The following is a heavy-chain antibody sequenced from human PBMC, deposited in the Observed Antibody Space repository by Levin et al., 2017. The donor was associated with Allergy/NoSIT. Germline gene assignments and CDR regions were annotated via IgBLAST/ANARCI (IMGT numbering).Heavy chain of an antibody. Sequence: SETLSLTCTVSGGSISTSSYYWGWIRQPPGKGLEWIGNIYHSGSTYYTPSLRSRVTISVDTSKNQFSLRVNSVTAADTAGYYGARDEMVHEIQYYYGMDVWGQGTTVTVSS. J-gene: IGHJ6*02. D-gene: IGHD2-8*01. V-gene: IGHV4-39*07. CDR2: IYHSGST. CDR3: ARDEMVHEIQYYYGMDV. CDR1: GGSISTSSYY.